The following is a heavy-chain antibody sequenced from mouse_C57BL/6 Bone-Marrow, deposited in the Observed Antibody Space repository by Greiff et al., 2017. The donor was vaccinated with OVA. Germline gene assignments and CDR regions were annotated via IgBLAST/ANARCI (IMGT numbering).Heavy chain of an antibody. CDR2: IYPGSGNT. CDR1: GYTFTDYY. CDR3: ARTAYYSNYHAMAY. D-gene: IGHD2-5*01. J-gene: IGHJ4*01. Sequence: VQLQQSGAELVRPGASVKLSCKASGYTFTDYYINWVKQRPGQGLEWIARIYPGSGNTYYNEKFKGKATLTAEKSSSTAYMQLSSLTSEDAAVYFGARTAYYSNYHAMAYWGQGTSVTVSS. V-gene: IGHV1-76*01.